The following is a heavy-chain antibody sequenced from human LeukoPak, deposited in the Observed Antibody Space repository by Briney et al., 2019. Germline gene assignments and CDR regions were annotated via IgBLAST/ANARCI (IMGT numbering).Heavy chain of an antibody. CDR3: ARGRNDFWGGYRAPDAFDI. CDR1: GGSISSYY. CDR2: IYYSGST. V-gene: IGHV4-59*01. Sequence: SETLSLTCTVSGGSISSYYWSWIRQPPGKGLEWIGYIYYSGSTNYNPSLRSRVTISVDTSKNQFSLKLSSVTAADTAVYYCARGRNDFWGGYRAPDAFDIWGQGTMVTVSS. J-gene: IGHJ3*02. D-gene: IGHD3-3*01.